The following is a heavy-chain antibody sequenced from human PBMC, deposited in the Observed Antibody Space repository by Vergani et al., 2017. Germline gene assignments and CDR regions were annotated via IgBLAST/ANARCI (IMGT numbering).Heavy chain of an antibody. Sequence: EVHLVESGGGLVQPGESLKLSCATSGLTFSDSAIHWVRQTSGKGLEWIGRIRDKGYNYATVYAVSVKGRFTISRDDSKKTAYLQMNGMTTEDTAVYYCFYDFWAGYDSGDVWGKGTTVTVSS. J-gene: IGHJ6*04. D-gene: IGHD3/OR15-3a*01. CDR3: FYDFWAGYDSGDV. V-gene: IGHV3-73*02. CDR1: GLTFSDSA. CDR2: IRDKGYNYAT.